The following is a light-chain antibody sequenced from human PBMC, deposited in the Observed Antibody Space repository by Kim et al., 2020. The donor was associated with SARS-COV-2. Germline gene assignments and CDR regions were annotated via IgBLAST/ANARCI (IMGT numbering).Light chain of an antibody. Sequence: ASVGDRVTITCRASQDISNYLAWYQQRPGKVPKLLIFDASTLQSGVPSRFSGSGSGTDFTLTISSLQPEDVATYYCQKYESVPFTFGPGTKVDIK. CDR2: DAS. CDR1: QDISNY. J-gene: IGKJ3*01. V-gene: IGKV1-27*01. CDR3: QKYESVPFT.